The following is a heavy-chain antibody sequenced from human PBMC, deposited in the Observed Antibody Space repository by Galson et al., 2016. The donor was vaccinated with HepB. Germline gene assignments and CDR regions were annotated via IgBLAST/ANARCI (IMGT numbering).Heavy chain of an antibody. CDR1: GFTFSNYA. J-gene: IGHJ3*02. V-gene: IGHV3-23*01. Sequence: SLRLSCAASGFTFSNYAMSWVRQAPGKGLEWVSTISGSGLTTHFADAVKGRFTISRDNAKNSLYLQMNSLRAEDTALYYCAKAKEMATMHDAFDIWGQGTMVTVSS. CDR3: AKAKEMATMHDAFDI. D-gene: IGHD5-24*01. CDR2: ISGSGLTT.